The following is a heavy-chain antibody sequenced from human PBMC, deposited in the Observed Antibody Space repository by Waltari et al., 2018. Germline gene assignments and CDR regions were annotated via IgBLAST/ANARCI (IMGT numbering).Heavy chain of an antibody. J-gene: IGHJ6*03. CDR3: VTLKPPGHYFYMDV. CDR1: GFTVSPNY. D-gene: IGHD2-8*02. V-gene: IGHV3-53*02. Sequence: EVQLVETGGALIQTGGSLRLSCAASGFTVSPNYMVGVRLAPGQGPEWVSSITPNDDTFYSDSVRGRFNILRDTSKNTLHLQMSFLRAEDTAVYYCVTLKPPGHYFYMDVWGKGTTVNVSS. CDR2: ITPNDDT.